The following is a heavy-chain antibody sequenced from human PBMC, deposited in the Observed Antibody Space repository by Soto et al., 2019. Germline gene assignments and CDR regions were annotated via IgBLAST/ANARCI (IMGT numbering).Heavy chain of an antibody. CDR3: AKSQIGAARYGDY. V-gene: IGHV3-23*01. J-gene: IGHJ4*02. Sequence: GGSLRLSCVASAFTFSNYAMNWVRQAPGKGLEWVSAISGSGGTTYYADSVKGRFTISRDNSKNTLYLQMNNLRAEDTAVYYCAKSQIGAARYGDYWGQGTLVTVSS. CDR1: AFTFSNYA. CDR2: ISGSGGTT. D-gene: IGHD6-13*01.